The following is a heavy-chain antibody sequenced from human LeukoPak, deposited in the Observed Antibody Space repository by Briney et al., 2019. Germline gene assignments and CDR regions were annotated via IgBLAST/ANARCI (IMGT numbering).Heavy chain of an antibody. CDR3: AREGGRRYYYYYYMDV. D-gene: IGHD2-15*01. V-gene: IGHV3-64*01. CDR1: GFTFSSYA. Sequence: PGGSLRLSCAASGFTFSSYAMHWVRQAPGKGLEYVSAISSNGGSTYYANSVKGRFTISRDNSKNTLYLRMGSLRAEDMAVYYCAREGGRRYYYYYYMDVWGKGTTVTVSS. CDR2: ISSNGGST. J-gene: IGHJ6*03.